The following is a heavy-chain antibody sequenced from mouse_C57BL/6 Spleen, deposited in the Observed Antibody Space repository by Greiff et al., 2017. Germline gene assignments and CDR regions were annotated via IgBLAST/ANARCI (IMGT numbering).Heavy chain of an antibody. J-gene: IGHJ2*01. V-gene: IGHV5-4*01. CDR1: GFTFSSYA. Sequence: EVQLVESGGGLVKPGGSLKLSCAASGFTFSSYAMSWVRQTPEKRLEWVATISDGGSYTYYPDNVKGRFTISRDNAKNNLYLQMSHLKSEDTAMYYCARDGDDGYFLDYWGQGTTLTVSS. CDR3: ARDGDDGYFLDY. D-gene: IGHD2-3*01. CDR2: ISDGGSYT.